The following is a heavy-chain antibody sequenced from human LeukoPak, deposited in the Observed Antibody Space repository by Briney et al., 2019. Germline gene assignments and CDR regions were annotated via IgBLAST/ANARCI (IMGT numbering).Heavy chain of an antibody. CDR3: AKLSSSWDFDY. D-gene: IGHD6-13*01. V-gene: IGHV3-9*01. CDR2: ISWNSGSI. J-gene: IGHJ4*02. CDR1: GFTFDDYA. Sequence: GRSLRLSCAASGFTFDDYAMHWVRQAPGEGLEWVSGISWNSGSIGYADSVKGRFTISRDNSKNTLYLQMNSLRAEDTAVYYCAKLSSSWDFDYWGQGTLVTVSS.